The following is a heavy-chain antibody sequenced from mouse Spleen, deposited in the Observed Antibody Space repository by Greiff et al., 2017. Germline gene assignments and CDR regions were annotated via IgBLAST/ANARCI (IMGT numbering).Heavy chain of an antibody. CDR1: GFTFSSYA. J-gene: IGHJ4*01. CDR3: ARTGTDYAMDY. Sequence: EVHLVESGGGLVKPGGSLKLSCAASGFTFSSYAMSWVRQTPEKRLEWVATISSGGSYTYYPDSVKGRFTISRDNAKNTLFLQMTSLRSGDTAMYYCARTGTDYAMDYWGQGTSVTVSS. CDR2: ISSGGSYT. V-gene: IGHV5-9-3*01. D-gene: IGHD4-1*01.